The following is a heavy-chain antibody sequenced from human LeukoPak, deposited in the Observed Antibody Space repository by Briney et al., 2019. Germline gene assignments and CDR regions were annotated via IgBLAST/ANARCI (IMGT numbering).Heavy chain of an antibody. CDR1: GFTVSSNY. V-gene: IGHV3-53*01. CDR2: IYGGGNI. D-gene: IGHD6-19*01. Sequence: GGSLRLSCAASGFTVSSNYMNWVRQAPGKGLEWVSVIYGGGNIYYADSVKGRFTISRDNSKNTLYLQMNSLRAEDTAVYYCARDGGYSSGWYGPFDYWGQGTLVTVSS. J-gene: IGHJ4*02. CDR3: ARDGGYSSGWYGPFDY.